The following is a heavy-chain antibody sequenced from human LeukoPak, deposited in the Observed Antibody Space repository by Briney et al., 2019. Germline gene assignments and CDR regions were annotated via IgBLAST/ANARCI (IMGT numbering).Heavy chain of an antibody. V-gene: IGHV1-69*04. CDR3: AAVMLNYYETGRRGEYFQH. CDR1: GGTFSSYA. D-gene: IGHD3-10*01. CDR2: IIPILGIA. J-gene: IGHJ1*01. Sequence: SVKVSCKASGGTFSSYAISWVRQAPGQGLEWMGRIIPILGIANYAQKFQGRVTITADKSTSTAYMELSSLRSEDTAVYYCAAVMLNYYETGRRGEYFQHWGQGTLVTVSS.